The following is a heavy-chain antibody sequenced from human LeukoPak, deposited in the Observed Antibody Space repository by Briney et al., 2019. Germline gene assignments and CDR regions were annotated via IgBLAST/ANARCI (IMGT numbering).Heavy chain of an antibody. D-gene: IGHD3-3*01. J-gene: IGHJ4*02. CDR2: ISGSGGST. CDR1: GFTFSSYA. V-gene: IGHV3-23*01. CDR3: AKDQRFLEWLLWY. Sequence: GGSLRLSCAASGFTFSSYAMSWVRQAPGKGLEWVSAISGSGGSTYYADSVKGRFTTSRDNSKNTLYLQMNSLRAEDTAVYYCAKDQRFLEWLLWYWGQGTLVTVSS.